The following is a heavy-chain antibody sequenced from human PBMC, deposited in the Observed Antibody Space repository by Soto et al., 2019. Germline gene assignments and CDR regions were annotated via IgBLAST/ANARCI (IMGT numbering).Heavy chain of an antibody. CDR1: GYTFTDCY. V-gene: IGHV1-2*02. CDR3: ARGMGSRSQKRYDY. D-gene: IGHD3-10*01. J-gene: IGHJ4*02. Sequence: ASVKVSCMAYGYTFTDCYMHRVRQAPGQGLEWMGWIDPKSGGTNYAQKFQGRVTMTRDTSINTAFMDLSTLRADDTAVYYCARGMGSRSQKRYDYWGQGALVTVSS. CDR2: IDPKSGGT.